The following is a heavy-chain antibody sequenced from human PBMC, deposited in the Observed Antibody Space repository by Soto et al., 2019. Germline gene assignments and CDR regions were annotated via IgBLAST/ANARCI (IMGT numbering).Heavy chain of an antibody. Sequence: QVQLQESGPGLVKPSQTLPLTCTVSGVSISSGDYYWSWIRQHPGKGLEWIGCVYYGGTTYYNPSLKSRISISVDTSKNQFSLNLTSVTAADTAVYYCATVNPGQWLVNYWGQGTLVTVSS. J-gene: IGHJ4*02. CDR2: VYYGGTT. D-gene: IGHD6-19*01. V-gene: IGHV4-31*03. CDR1: GVSISSGDYY. CDR3: ATVNPGQWLVNY.